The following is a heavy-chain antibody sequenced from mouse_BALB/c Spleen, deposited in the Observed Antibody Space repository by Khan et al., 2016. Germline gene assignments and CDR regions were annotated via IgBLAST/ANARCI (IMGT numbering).Heavy chain of an antibody. CDR2: ILPGSGST. CDR3: ARTDRRGYFDY. V-gene: IGHV1-9*01. J-gene: IGHJ2*01. CDR1: GYTFSSYW. Sequence: QVQLQQSGAELMKPGASVKISCKATGYTFSSYWIEWVKQRPGHGLEWIGEILPGSGSTNYNEKFRGKATFTADTSSNTAYMQLSSLTSEDDAVHDCARTDRRGYFDYWGQGTTLTGSS.